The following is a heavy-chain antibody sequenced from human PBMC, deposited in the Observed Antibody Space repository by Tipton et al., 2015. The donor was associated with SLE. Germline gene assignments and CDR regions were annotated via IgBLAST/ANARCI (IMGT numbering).Heavy chain of an antibody. Sequence: QLVQPGAEVKKSGESLKISCEGSGYSFSGYWFGWLRQMPGKALEWMGIIYPDDSDTRYSPSFQGQVTISADKSIRTAYLQWSSLKASDTGMYYCARYLGDTLVKSRFDPWGQGTLVTVSS. CDR2: IYPDDSDT. CDR1: GYSFSGYW. D-gene: IGHD3-22*01. V-gene: IGHV5-51*03. J-gene: IGHJ5*02. CDR3: ARYLGDTLVKSRFDP.